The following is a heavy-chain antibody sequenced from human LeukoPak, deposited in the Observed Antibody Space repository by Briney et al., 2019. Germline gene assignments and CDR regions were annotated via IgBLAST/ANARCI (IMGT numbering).Heavy chain of an antibody. D-gene: IGHD2-15*01. J-gene: IGHJ5*02. V-gene: IGHV3-66*04. CDR3: ARQSGGPYNWFDP. Sequence: GGSLRLSCAASGFTVSNNYMSWVRQAPGKGLEWVSVIYSGGYTYYADSVKGRFTISRDKSKNTLYLQLNSLRAEDTAVYFCARQSGGPYNWFDPWGQGTLVTVSS. CDR1: GFTVSNNY. CDR2: IYSGGYT.